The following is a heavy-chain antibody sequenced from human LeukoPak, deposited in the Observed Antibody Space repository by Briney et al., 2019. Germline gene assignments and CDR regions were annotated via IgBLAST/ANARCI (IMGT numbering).Heavy chain of an antibody. CDR2: ISSSSSYI. CDR3: ARKSVTVYYFDY. CDR1: GFTFRSYS. V-gene: IGHV3-21*01. J-gene: IGHJ4*02. D-gene: IGHD2-21*02. Sequence: GGSLRLFCAASGFTFRSYSMHWVRQAPGKGLEWVSSISSSSSYIYYADSEKGRFTISRDNAKNSLSPQKNTLRPEETAVYYCARKSVTVYYFDYWGQGTLVTVSS.